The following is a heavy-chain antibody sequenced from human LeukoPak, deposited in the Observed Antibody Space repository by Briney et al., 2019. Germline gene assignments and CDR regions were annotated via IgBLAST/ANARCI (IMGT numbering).Heavy chain of an antibody. CDR1: GYTFTGYY. Sequence: ASVKVSCKASGYTFTGYYMHWVRQAPGQGLERMGRINPNSGSTNYAQKFQGRVTMTRDTSISTAYMELSRLRSDDTAVYYCASFGPREGYYYYYMDVWGKGTTVTVSS. CDR2: INPNSGST. V-gene: IGHV1-2*06. D-gene: IGHD1-26*01. CDR3: ASFGPREGYYYYYMDV. J-gene: IGHJ6*03.